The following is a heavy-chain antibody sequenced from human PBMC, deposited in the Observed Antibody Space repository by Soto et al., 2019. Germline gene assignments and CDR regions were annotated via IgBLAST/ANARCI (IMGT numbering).Heavy chain of an antibody. Sequence: QVHLIQSGAEVKKPGSSVKVSCKAAGGTFNTYTLFWVRQAPGHGLEWMGRIIPMLTVTNSAQKFHGRLNITADKSTGTAFMELTSPRSDDTAVYYCSIGSRSAEPFDVWGQGTMVTVSS. V-gene: IGHV1-69*02. CDR3: SIGSRSAEPFDV. CDR2: IIPMLTVT. D-gene: IGHD2-2*01. CDR1: GGTFNTYT. J-gene: IGHJ3*01.